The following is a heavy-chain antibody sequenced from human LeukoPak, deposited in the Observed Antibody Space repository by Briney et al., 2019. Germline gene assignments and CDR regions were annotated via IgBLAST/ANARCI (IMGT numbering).Heavy chain of an antibody. D-gene: IGHD3-22*01. J-gene: IGHJ4*02. Sequence: GSLRLSCAASGFTFNSYAMSWVRQAPGKGLEWVSAISDSGAGTNYADSVKGRFTISRDNAKNSLYLQMNSLRAEDTAVYYCARDFGPYDSKGFDYWGQGTLVTVSS. V-gene: IGHV3-23*01. CDR3: ARDFGPYDSKGFDY. CDR2: ISDSGAGT. CDR1: GFTFNSYA.